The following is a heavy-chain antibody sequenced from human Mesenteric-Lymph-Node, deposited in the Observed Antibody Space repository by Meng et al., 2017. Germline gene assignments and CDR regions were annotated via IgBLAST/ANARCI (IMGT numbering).Heavy chain of an antibody. Sequence: GESLKISCAASGFIFSNFEMTWVRQAPGKGLEWVATIQHDGSEKYYVDSVEGRFTISRDNAKNSLYLQLNNLRADDTAVYYCARDPTRRYDYWGQGTLVTVSS. V-gene: IGHV3-7*01. D-gene: IGHD4-17*01. CDR3: ARDPTRRYDY. CDR2: IQHDGSEK. J-gene: IGHJ4*02. CDR1: GFIFSNFE.